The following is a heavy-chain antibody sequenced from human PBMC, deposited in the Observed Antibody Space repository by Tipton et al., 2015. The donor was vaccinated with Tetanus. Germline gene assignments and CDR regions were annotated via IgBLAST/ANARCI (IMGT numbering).Heavy chain of an antibody. CDR2: ISGSGGSA. CDR1: GFTFSSYA. Sequence: SLRLSCAASGFTFSSYAMSWVRQAPGKGLEWVSAISGSGGSAYYADSVKGRFTISRDNSKNTLYLQMNSLRAEDTAVYYCAKDLEIPPLSSSSDRGASYYYGMDVWGQGTTVTVSS. J-gene: IGHJ6*02. CDR3: AKDLEIPPLSSSSDRGASYYYGMDV. D-gene: IGHD6-6*01. V-gene: IGHV3-23*01.